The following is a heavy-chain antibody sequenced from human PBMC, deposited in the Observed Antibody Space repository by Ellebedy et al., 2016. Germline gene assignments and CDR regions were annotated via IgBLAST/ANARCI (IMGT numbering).Heavy chain of an antibody. V-gene: IGHV3-9*01. CDR1: GFSFDDYA. Sequence: GGSLRLSCAASGFSFDDYAMHWVRQAPGMSLEWVSGISWNRGSMQYADSVKGRFTISRDNAKNSLYLQMNSLRTEDTAFYYCVKGSIAVIATCFDYWGQGTLVTVSS. J-gene: IGHJ4*02. CDR2: ISWNRGSM. CDR3: VKGSIAVIATCFDY. D-gene: IGHD6-19*01.